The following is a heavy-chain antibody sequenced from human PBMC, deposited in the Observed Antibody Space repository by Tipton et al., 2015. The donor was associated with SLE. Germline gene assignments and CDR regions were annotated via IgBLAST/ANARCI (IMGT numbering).Heavy chain of an antibody. CDR3: ARYCSSTSCNSQYYFDY. CDR1: GGSISSGGYS. J-gene: IGHJ4*02. Sequence: TLSLTCAVSGGSISSGGYSWSWIRQPPGKGQEWIGYIYHSGSTYYNPSLKSRVTISVDRSKNQFSLKLSSVTAADTAVYYCARYCSSTSCNSQYYFDYWGQGTLVTVSS. CDR2: IYHSGST. V-gene: IGHV4-30-2*01. D-gene: IGHD2-2*01.